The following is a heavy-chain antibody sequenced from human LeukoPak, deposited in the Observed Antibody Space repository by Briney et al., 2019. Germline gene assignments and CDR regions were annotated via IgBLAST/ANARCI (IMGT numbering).Heavy chain of an antibody. CDR3: ARDLEYDSSGYYDY. CDR2: IYHSGST. CDR1: GYSISSGYY. V-gene: IGHV4-38-2*02. Sequence: SETLSLTCTVSGYSISSGYYWGWIRQPPGKGLEWIGSIYHSGSTYYNPSLKSRVTISVDTSKDQFSLKLSSVTAADTAVYYCARDLEYDSSGYYDYWGQGTLVTVSS. J-gene: IGHJ4*02. D-gene: IGHD3-22*01.